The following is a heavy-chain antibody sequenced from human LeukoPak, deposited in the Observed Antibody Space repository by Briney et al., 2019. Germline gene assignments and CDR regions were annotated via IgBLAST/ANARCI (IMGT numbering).Heavy chain of an antibody. CDR3: ARGVRWLQLSYFDY. D-gene: IGHD5-24*01. CDR2: IYYSGST. CDR1: GGSISSGVYY. Sequence: SETLSLTCPVSGGSISSGVYYWSWVRQHPGKGLEWIGYIYYSGSTYYNPSLKSRVTISVDTSKNQFSLKLSSVTAADTAVYYCARGVRWLQLSYFDYWGQGTLVTVSS. J-gene: IGHJ4*02. V-gene: IGHV4-31*03.